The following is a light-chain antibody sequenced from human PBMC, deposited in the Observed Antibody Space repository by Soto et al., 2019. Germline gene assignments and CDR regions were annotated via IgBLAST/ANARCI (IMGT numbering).Light chain of an antibody. J-gene: IGKJ1*01. Sequence: DIQMTQSPSSLSASVGDRVTITCRASQSISSYLNWYQQKPGKAPKLLIYAASSLQSGVPSRFSGRGSGTEFTLTISSLQPDDFATYYCQQFQSSSRTFGQGTKVDI. V-gene: IGKV1-39*01. CDR2: AAS. CDR3: QQFQSSSRT. CDR1: QSISSY.